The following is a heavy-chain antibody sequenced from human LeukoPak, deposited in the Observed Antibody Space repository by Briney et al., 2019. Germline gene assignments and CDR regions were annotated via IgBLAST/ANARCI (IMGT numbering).Heavy chain of an antibody. J-gene: IGHJ4*02. D-gene: IGHD3-10*01. CDR1: GFTFTSSA. Sequence: SVKVSCKASGFTFTSSAVQWVRQARGQRLEWIGWIVVGSGNTNYAQKFQERVTITRDMSTSTAYMELSSLRSEDTAVYYCATAVKRKLWFGELPKFDYWGQGTLVTVSS. CDR2: IVVGSGNT. CDR3: ATAVKRKLWFGELPKFDY. V-gene: IGHV1-58*01.